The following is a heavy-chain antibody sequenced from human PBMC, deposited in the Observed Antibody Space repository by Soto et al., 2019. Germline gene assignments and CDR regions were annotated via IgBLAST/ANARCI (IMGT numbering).Heavy chain of an antibody. V-gene: IGHV3-33*01. D-gene: IGHD1-20*01. Sequence: QGQLVESGGGVVQPGRSLRLSCVASGFDFKTYGMHWVRQAPGKGLEWVAVIGFDGTNLHYSDSVRGRFSIARDNSEYTVALQMNSLRVEDTAFYYCVRTACVINNCSYRGVRWGQGTLVTV. CDR2: IGFDGTNL. J-gene: IGHJ4*02. CDR1: GFDFKTYG. CDR3: VRTACVINNCSYRGVR.